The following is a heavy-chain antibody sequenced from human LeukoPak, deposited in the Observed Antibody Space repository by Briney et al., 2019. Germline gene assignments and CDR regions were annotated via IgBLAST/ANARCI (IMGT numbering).Heavy chain of an antibody. D-gene: IGHD5-12*01. J-gene: IGHJ4*02. CDR1: GGSISSSSYY. V-gene: IGHV4-39*01. CDR3: ASLNSGYDYYFDY. Sequence: SETLSLTCTVSGGSISSSSYYWGWIRQPPGKGLEWIGSIYYSGSTYYNPSLKSRVTISVDTPKNQFSLKLSSVTAADTAVYYRASLNSGYDYYFDYWGQGTLVTVSS. CDR2: IYYSGST.